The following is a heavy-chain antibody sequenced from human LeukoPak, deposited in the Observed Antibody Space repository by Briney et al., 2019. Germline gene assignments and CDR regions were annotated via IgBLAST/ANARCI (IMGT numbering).Heavy chain of an antibody. V-gene: IGHV1-69*13. D-gene: IGHD6-13*01. CDR2: IIPIFGTA. J-gene: IGHJ4*02. CDR3: ARDLVGSAAYFDY. Sequence: EASVKVSCKASGGTFSSYAISWVRQAPGQGLEWMGGIIPIFGTANYAQKFQGRVTITADESTSTAYMELSSLRSEDTAVYYCARDLVGSAAYFDYWGQGTLVTVSS. CDR1: GGTFSSYA.